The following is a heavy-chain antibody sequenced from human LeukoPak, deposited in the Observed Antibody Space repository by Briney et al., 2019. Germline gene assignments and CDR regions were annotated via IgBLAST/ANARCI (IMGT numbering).Heavy chain of an antibody. Sequence: SETLSLTCTVSGGSISSSSYYWGWIRQPPGKGLEWIGSIYYSGSTYYNPSLKSRVTISVDTSKNQFSLKLSSVTAADTAVYYCARHLQQQLVGFDYWAREPWSPSPQ. CDR2: IYYSGST. CDR3: ARHLQQQLVGFDY. D-gene: IGHD6-13*01. CDR1: GGSISSSSYY. V-gene: IGHV4-39*01. J-gene: IGHJ4*02.